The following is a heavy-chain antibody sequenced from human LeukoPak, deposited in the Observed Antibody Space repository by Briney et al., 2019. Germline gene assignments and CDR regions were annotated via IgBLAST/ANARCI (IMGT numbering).Heavy chain of an antibody. CDR3: ARDRGVGTARGWFDP. J-gene: IGHJ5*02. V-gene: IGHV3-33*01. CDR1: GFTFSSYG. D-gene: IGHD5-12*01. CDR2: IWYDGSNK. Sequence: GGSLRLSCAASGFTFSSYGMHLVRQAPGKGLEWVAVIWYDGSNKYYADSVKGRFTISRDNSKNTLYLQMNSLRAEDTAVYYCARDRGVGTARGWFDPWGQGTLVTVSS.